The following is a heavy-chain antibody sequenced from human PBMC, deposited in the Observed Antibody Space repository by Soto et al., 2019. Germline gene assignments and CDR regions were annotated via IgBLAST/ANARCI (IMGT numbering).Heavy chain of an antibody. D-gene: IGHD2-2*01. CDR3: ARSQGSSTSLEIYYYYYYGMDV. J-gene: IGHJ6*02. CDR2: IIPISDTT. CDR1: GGTFSSYA. V-gene: IGHV1-69*01. Sequence: QVQLVQSGAEVKKPGSSVKVSCKASGGTFSSYAISWVRQAPGQGLEWMGGIIPISDTTNYAQKFQGRGTITAEDSTSTAYMELSSLRSADTAVYYCARSQGSSTSLEIYYYYYYGMDVWGQGTKVTVSS.